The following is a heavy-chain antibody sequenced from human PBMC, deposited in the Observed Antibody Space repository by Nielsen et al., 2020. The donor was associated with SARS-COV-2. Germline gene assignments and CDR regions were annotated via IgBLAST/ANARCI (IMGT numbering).Heavy chain of an antibody. CDR2: IKQDGSEK. D-gene: IGHD3/OR15-3a*01. CDR1: GFTFSSYW. CDR3: AREDWEYYYYYMDV. V-gene: IGHV3-7*03. Sequence: GGSLRLSCAASGFTFSSYWMSWVRQAPGKGLEWVANIKQDGSEKYYVDSVKGRFTISRDNAKNSLYLQMNSLRAEDTAVYYCAREDWEYYYYYMDVWGKGTTVTVSS. J-gene: IGHJ6*03.